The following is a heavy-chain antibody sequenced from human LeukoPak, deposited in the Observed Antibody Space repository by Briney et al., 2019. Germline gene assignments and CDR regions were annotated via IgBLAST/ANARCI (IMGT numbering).Heavy chain of an antibody. D-gene: IGHD3-22*01. Sequence: SETLSLTCTVSGASISSSYCTWIRQPAGEGLEWIGRISSGGSTTYNPSFKSRVTMSLDTSKKQFSLNLTSVTAADTAVYYCARDRTYYVSSGYYYVTYLQHWGQGILVTVSS. J-gene: IGHJ1*01. V-gene: IGHV4-4*07. CDR3: ARDRTYYVSSGYYYVTYLQH. CDR2: ISSGGST. CDR1: GASISSSY.